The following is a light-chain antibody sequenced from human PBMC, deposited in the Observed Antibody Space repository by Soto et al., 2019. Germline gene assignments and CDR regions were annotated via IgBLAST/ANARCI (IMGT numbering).Light chain of an antibody. CDR3: AAWDDSLNGVI. V-gene: IGLV1-36*01. Sequence: QPVLTQPPSVSEAPRQWVTISCSGSSSNIGNNAVNWYQQLPGKAPKLLIYYDDLLPSGVSDRFSGSKSGTSASLAISGLQSEDDADYYCAAWDDSLNGVIFGGGTKLTVL. J-gene: IGLJ2*01. CDR1: SSNIGNNA. CDR2: YDD.